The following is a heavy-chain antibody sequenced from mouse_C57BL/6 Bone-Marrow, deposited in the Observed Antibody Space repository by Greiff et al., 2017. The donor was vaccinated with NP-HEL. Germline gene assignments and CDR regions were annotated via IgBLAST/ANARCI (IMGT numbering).Heavy chain of an antibody. J-gene: IGHJ1*03. CDR3: ARPRYGSSYWYFDV. V-gene: IGHV1-39*01. Sequence: VHVKQSGPELVKPGASVKISCKASGYSFTDYNMNWVKQSNGKSLEWIGVINPNYGTTSYNQKFKGKATLTVDQSSSTAYMQLNSLTSEDSAVYYCARPRYGSSYWYFDVWGTGTTVTVSS. CDR2: INPNYGTT. CDR1: GYSFTDYN. D-gene: IGHD1-1*01.